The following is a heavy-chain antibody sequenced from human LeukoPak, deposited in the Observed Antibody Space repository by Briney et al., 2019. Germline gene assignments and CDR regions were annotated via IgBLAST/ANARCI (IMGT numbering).Heavy chain of an antibody. V-gene: IGHV3-53*01. CDR3: ARDPSATTTPFDY. J-gene: IGHJ4*02. D-gene: IGHD5-24*01. CDR2: TYGGGTT. Sequence: PGGSLRLSCAASGFTVQSNSITWVRQAPGQGLECVSVTYGGGTTYYADSVKGRFTISRDNAKNSLYLQMNSLRAEDTAVYYCARDPSATTTPFDYWGQGTLVTVSS. CDR1: GFTVQSNS.